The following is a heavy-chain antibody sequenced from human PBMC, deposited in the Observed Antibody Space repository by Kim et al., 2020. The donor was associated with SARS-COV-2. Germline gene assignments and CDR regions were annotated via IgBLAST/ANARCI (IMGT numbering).Heavy chain of an antibody. V-gene: IGHV1-69*04. J-gene: IGHJ6*02. CDR2: IIPILGIA. CDR3: ARDPRNGSSVDV. CDR1: GGTFSSYA. Sequence: SVKVSCKASGGTFSSYAISWVRQAPGQGLEWMGRIIPILGIANYAQKFQGRVTITADKSTSTAYMELSSLRSEDTAVYYCARDPRNGSSVDVWGQGTTVTVSS. D-gene: IGHD1-26*01.